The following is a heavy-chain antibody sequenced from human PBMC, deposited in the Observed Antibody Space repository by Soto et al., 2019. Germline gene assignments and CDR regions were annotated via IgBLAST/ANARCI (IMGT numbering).Heavy chain of an antibody. CDR3: ARGGASFTGPAGY. D-gene: IGHD3-10*01. Sequence: QVQLQESGPGLVKPSQTLSLTCTVSGGSITSGGYYWHWIRQHPVQGLEWIGYIFHSGSTHYNPSLSSRLTMLADTSKNLFALRLTSVRAADTAVYYCARGGASFTGPAGYWGQGTLVTVSS. V-gene: IGHV4-31*03. J-gene: IGHJ4*02. CDR1: GGSITSGGYY. CDR2: IFHSGST.